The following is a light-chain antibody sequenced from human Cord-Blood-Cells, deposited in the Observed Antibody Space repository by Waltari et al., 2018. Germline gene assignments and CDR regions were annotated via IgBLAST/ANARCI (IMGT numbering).Light chain of an antibody. Sequence: IVMTQSPDSLAVSLGERGTIQCKSSQSVLYSSNNKNYLAWYQQKPGQPPKLLIYWASTRESGVPDRFSGSGSGTDFTLTISSLQAEDVAVYYCQQYYSTPYSFGQGTKLEIK. CDR2: WAS. CDR1: QSVLYSSNNKNY. V-gene: IGKV4-1*01. J-gene: IGKJ2*03. CDR3: QQYYSTPYS.